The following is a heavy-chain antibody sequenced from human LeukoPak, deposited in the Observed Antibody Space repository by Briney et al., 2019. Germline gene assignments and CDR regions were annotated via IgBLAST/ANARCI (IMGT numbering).Heavy chain of an antibody. D-gene: IGHD1-7*01. CDR1: GGSISSYY. CDR2: IYYSGST. J-gene: IGHJ4*02. Sequence: SETLSLTCTVSGGSISSYYWSWIRQPPGKGLEWIGYIYYSGSTNYNPSLKSRVTISVDTSKNQFSLKLSSVTAADTAVYYCARTGTRLRDYWGQGTLVTVSS. V-gene: IGHV4-59*12. CDR3: ARTGTRLRDY.